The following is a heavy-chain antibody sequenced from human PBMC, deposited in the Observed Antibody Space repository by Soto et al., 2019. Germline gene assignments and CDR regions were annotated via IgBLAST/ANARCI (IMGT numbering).Heavy chain of an antibody. D-gene: IGHD3-22*01. CDR2: IIPIFGTA. CDR3: ARGPYYYDSSGYYYYYGMDV. J-gene: IGHJ6*02. V-gene: IGHV1-69*01. CDR1: GGTFSSYA. Sequence: VKVSCKASGGTFSSYAISWVRQAPGQGLEWMGGIIPIFGTANYAQKFQGRVTITADESTSTAYMELSSLRSEDTAVYYCARGPYYYDSSGYYYYYGMDVWGQGTTVTVSS.